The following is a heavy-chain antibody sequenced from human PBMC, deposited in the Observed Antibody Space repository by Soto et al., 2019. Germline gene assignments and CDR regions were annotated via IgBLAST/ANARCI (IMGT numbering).Heavy chain of an antibody. Sequence: QVQLVQSGAEVKKPGASVKVSCKASGYTFTSYYMHWVRQAPGQGLEWMGIINPSGGSTSYAQKFQGRVTMTRDTSTSTVYMELSSLRSEDTAVYYCAREGIAAAGTFLKVYYCYGMDVWGQGTTVTVSS. CDR3: AREGIAAAGTFLKVYYCYGMDV. V-gene: IGHV1-46*01. J-gene: IGHJ6*02. CDR1: GYTFTSYY. CDR2: INPSGGST. D-gene: IGHD6-13*01.